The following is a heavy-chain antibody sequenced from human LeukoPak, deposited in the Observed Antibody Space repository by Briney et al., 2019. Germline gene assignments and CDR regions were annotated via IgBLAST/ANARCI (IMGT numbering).Heavy chain of an antibody. CDR2: IYYSGST. V-gene: IGHV4-59*01. Sequence: SETLSLTCTVSGGSISSYYWSWIRQPPGKGLGWIGYIYYSGSTNYNPSLKSRVTISVDTSKNQFSLKLSSVTAADTAVYYCARGSTIFGVVNRVDYWGQGTLVTVSS. CDR3: ARGSTIFGVVNRVDY. CDR1: GGSISSYY. D-gene: IGHD3-3*01. J-gene: IGHJ4*02.